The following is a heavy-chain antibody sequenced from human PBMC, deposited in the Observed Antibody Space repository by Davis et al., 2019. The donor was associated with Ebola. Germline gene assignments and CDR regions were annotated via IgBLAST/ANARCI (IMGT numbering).Heavy chain of an antibody. J-gene: IGHJ6*02. CDR2: INPNSGGT. CDR1: GYTFTGYY. Sequence: ASVKVSCKASGYTFTGYYMHWVRQAPGQGLEWMGWINPNSGGTNYAQKFQGWVTMTRDTSISTAYMELSRLRSDDTAVYYCARANDYYYGMDVWGQGTTVTVSS. V-gene: IGHV1-2*04. CDR3: ARANDYYYGMDV. D-gene: IGHD2-8*01.